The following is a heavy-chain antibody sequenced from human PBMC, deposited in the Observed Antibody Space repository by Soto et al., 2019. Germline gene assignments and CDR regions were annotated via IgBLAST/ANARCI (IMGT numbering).Heavy chain of an antibody. CDR1: GFTFSSYA. J-gene: IGHJ6*03. D-gene: IGHD6-13*01. Sequence: GGSLRLSCAASGFTFSSYAMSWVRQAPGKGLEWVSAISGSGGSTYYADSVKGRFTISRDNSKNTLYLQMNSLRAEDTAVYYCAKVAAAGTTRLNSYYYYMDVWGKGTTVTVSS. CDR2: ISGSGGST. V-gene: IGHV3-23*01. CDR3: AKVAAAGTTRLNSYYYYMDV.